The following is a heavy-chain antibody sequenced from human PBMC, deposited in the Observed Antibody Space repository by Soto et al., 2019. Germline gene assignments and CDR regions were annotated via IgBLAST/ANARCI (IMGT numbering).Heavy chain of an antibody. V-gene: IGHV1-46*01. CDR2: INPSGGST. D-gene: IGHD3-10*01. J-gene: IGHJ4*01. CDR1: GYTFTSYY. Sequence: ASVKVSCKASGYTFTSYYMHWVRQAPGQGLEWMGIINPSGGSTSYAQKFQGRVTMTRDTSTSTVYMELSSLRSEDTAVYYCASLTTMIRGVSYFDYWGEGTLVTVPQ. CDR3: ASLTTMIRGVSYFDY.